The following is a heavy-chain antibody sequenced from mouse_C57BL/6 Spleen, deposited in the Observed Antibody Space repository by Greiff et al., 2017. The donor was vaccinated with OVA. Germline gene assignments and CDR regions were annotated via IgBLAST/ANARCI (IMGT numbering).Heavy chain of an antibody. Sequence: VKLQQPGAELVTPGASVKMSCKASGYTFTSYWITWVKQRPGQGLEWIGDIYPGSGSTTYNEKFKSKATLTVDTSSSTAYMQLSSLTSEDSAVYYCARRDAMDYWGQGTSVTVSS. CDR1: GYTFTSYW. V-gene: IGHV1-55*01. J-gene: IGHJ4*01. CDR3: ARRDAMDY. CDR2: IYPGSGST.